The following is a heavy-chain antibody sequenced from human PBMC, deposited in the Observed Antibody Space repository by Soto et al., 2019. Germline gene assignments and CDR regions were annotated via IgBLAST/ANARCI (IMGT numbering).Heavy chain of an antibody. J-gene: IGHJ5*02. Sequence: ASVKVSCKVSGYTLTELSMHWVRQAPGKGLEWMGGFDTEDGETIYAQKLQGRVTMTKDTSTDTAYMKQSSLGSEDTAVYYCATSPVVPAAVNWFDPWGQGTLVTVSS. D-gene: IGHD2-2*01. CDR1: GYTLTELS. CDR3: ATSPVVPAAVNWFDP. CDR2: FDTEDGET. V-gene: IGHV1-24*01.